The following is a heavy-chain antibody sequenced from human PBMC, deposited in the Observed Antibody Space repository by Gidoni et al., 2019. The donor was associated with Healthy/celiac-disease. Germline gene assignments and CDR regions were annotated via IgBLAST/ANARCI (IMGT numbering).Heavy chain of an antibody. CDR1: GGSISSSSYY. V-gene: IGHV4-39*01. CDR3: ASLPNAHPFDY. J-gene: IGHJ4*02. CDR2: IYYSGST. Sequence: QLQLQESGPGLVKPSETLSLTCTVSGGSISSSSYYWGWIRQPPGKGLEWIGSIYYSGSTYYNPSLKSRVTISVDTSKNQFSLKLSSVTAADTAVYYCASLPNAHPFDYWGQGTLVTVSS.